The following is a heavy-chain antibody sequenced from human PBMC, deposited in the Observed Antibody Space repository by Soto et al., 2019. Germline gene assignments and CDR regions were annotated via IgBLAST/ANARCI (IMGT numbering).Heavy chain of an antibody. CDR1: GGSITSYY. CDR2: IYSTGST. D-gene: IGHD3-10*01. Sequence: QVQLQESGPGLLKPSETLSLTCTVSGGSITSYYWSWIRQPAGKGLEWIGHIYSTGSTNYNPSLKSRVTMSVETSKNQFYLKLTSVTAADTAVYHCAGVYGSGSYPYYYYAMDVWGQGTTVTVSS. CDR3: AGVYGSGSYPYYYYAMDV. V-gene: IGHV4-4*07. J-gene: IGHJ6*02.